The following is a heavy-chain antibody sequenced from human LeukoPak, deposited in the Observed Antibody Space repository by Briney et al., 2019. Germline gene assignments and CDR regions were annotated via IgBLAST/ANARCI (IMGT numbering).Heavy chain of an antibody. Sequence: SETLSLTCTVSGGSISSSSYYWGWVRQPPGKGLEWIGSIYYSCSTYYNPSRKSRVTISVDTSKNQFSLKLSSVTAADTAVYYCARDPYSGGYGPYYYYYMDVWGKGTTVTISS. CDR2: IYYSCST. CDR3: ARDPYSGGYGPYYYYYMDV. V-gene: IGHV4-39*07. D-gene: IGHD1-26*01. CDR1: GGSISSSSYY. J-gene: IGHJ6*03.